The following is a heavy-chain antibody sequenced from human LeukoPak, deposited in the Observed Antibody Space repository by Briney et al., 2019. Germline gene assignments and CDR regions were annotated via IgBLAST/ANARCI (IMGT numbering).Heavy chain of an antibody. CDR2: IYTSGST. J-gene: IGHJ4*02. V-gene: IGHV4-61*02. Sequence: PSQTLSLTCTVSGGSISSGSYYWSWIRQPAGKGLEWIGRIYTSGSTNYNPSLKSRVTISVDTSKNQFSLKLSSVTAADTAVYYCARDRGKGVIAPFDYWGQGTLVTVSS. D-gene: IGHD2-21*01. CDR1: GGSISSGSYY. CDR3: ARDRGKGVIAPFDY.